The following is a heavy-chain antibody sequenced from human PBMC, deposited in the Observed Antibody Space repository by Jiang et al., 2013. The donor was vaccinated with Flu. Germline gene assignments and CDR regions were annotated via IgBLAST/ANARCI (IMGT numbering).Heavy chain of an antibody. Sequence: QLLESGGGLVKPGGSLRLSCAASGFTFSSYSMNWVRQAPGKGLEWVSSISSSSSYIYYADSVKGRFTISRDNAKNSLYLQMNSLRAEDTAVYYCARDYEYYDSSGELNFDYWGQGTLVTVSS. CDR1: GFTFSSYS. CDR3: ARDYEYYDSSGELNFDY. D-gene: IGHD3-22*01. J-gene: IGHJ4*02. V-gene: IGHV3-21*01. CDR2: ISSSSSYI.